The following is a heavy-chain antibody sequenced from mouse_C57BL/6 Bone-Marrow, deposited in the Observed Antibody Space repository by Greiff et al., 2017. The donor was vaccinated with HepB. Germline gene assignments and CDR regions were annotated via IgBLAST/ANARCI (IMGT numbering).Heavy chain of an antibody. CDR2: INPSTGGT. J-gene: IGHJ3*01. D-gene: IGHD1-1*01. CDR3: ARHEEDYYGSSYRY. V-gene: IGHV1-42*01. Sequence: VQLQQSGPELVKPGASVKISCKASGYSFTGYYMNWVKQSPEKSLEWIGEINPSTGGTTYNQKFKAKATLTVDKSSSTAYMQLKSLTSEDSAVYYCARHEEDYYGSSYRYWGQGTLVTVSA. CDR1: GYSFTGYY.